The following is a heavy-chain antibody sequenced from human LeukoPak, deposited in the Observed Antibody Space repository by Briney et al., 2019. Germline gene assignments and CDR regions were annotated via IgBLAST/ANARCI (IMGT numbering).Heavy chain of an antibody. V-gene: IGHV3-74*01. J-gene: IGHJ3*02. Sequence: GGSLRLPCAASGFTFSSFWMHWVRQAPGKGLVWVSRIISAGTYTSYADSVKGRFTISRDNAKNTLYLQMNSLRVEDTAVYYCAREDVDIAVAASGAFDIWGQGTTVTVSS. CDR3: AREDVDIAVAASGAFDI. CDR2: IISAGTYT. CDR1: GFTFSSFW. D-gene: IGHD6-19*01.